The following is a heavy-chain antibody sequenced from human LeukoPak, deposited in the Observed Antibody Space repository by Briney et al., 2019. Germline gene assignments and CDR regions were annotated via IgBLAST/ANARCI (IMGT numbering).Heavy chain of an antibody. CDR3: ARSGYSNGLFDY. CDR2: IYYSGST. Sequence: PSETLSLTCTVSGGSITSYYWTWIRQPPGKGLEWIGYIYYSGSTNYNPSLKSRVTISVDTSKNQFSLKLSSVTAADTAVYYCARSGYSNGLFDYWGQGTLATVSS. J-gene: IGHJ4*02. V-gene: IGHV4-59*01. CDR1: GGSITSYY. D-gene: IGHD5-18*01.